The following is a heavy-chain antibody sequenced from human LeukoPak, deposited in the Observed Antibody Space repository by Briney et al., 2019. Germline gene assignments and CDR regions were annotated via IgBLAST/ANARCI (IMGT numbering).Heavy chain of an antibody. CDR2: IKSKTDGGTT. CDR1: GFTFSNAW. CDR3: TTVGGNAYCGGGCYGSDY. Sequence: GGSLRLSCAASGFTFSNAWMSWVRQAPGKGLEWVGCIKSKTDGGTTDYAAPVKGRFTISRDDSTNTLYLQINSLKTEDTAVYYCTTVGGNAYCGGGCYGSDYWGQGTLVTVSS. V-gene: IGHV3-15*01. J-gene: IGHJ4*02. D-gene: IGHD2-21*02.